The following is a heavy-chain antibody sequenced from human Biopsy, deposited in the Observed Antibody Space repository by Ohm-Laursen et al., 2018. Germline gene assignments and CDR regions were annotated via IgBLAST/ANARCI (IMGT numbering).Heavy chain of an antibody. J-gene: IGHJ4*02. V-gene: IGHV3-30*18. Sequence: SLRLSCSASGFTLSNYGMHWVRQAPDRGLEWVAAVSSDGKNKHYADSVQGRFTISRDNSKNTVDLQMNSLRAEDTAVYYCAKGLYSGSYYYDSWGQGTLVTVSS. CDR2: VSSDGKNK. D-gene: IGHD1-26*01. CDR1: GFTLSNYG. CDR3: AKGLYSGSYYYDS.